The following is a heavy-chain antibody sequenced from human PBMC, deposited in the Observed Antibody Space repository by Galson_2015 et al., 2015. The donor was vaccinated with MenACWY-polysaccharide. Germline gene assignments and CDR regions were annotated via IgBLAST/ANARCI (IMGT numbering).Heavy chain of an antibody. J-gene: IGHJ5*02. V-gene: IGHV4-59*01. D-gene: IGHD5-24*01. CDR3: ARARRQMAVT. Sequence: IYYSRTTDYNPSLKSRVTISVDTSKRQFSLNLTSVTAADTAVYYCARARRQMAVTWGQGTLVIVSS. CDR2: IYYSRTT.